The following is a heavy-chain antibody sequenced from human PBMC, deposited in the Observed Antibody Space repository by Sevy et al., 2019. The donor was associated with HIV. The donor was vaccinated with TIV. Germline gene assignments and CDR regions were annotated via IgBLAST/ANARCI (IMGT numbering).Heavy chain of an antibody. Sequence: GGSLRLSCGASGFTFSSYGVHWVRQGPGKGLEWVAVMSYDGNNKNYADSVKGRFTISRDNSKNTLYLQMNSLRAEDTAVYYCAKDRAVAGTGRDYYYYYGMDVWGQGTTVTVSS. V-gene: IGHV3-30*18. CDR2: MSYDGNNK. CDR3: AKDRAVAGTGRDYYYYYGMDV. J-gene: IGHJ6*02. CDR1: GFTFSSYG. D-gene: IGHD6-19*01.